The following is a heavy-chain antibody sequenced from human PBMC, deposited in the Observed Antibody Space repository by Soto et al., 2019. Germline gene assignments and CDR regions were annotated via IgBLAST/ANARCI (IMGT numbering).Heavy chain of an antibody. J-gene: IGHJ4*02. D-gene: IGHD1-1*01. CDR3: ARDTDNGLDY. CDR1: GFTFNRHA. V-gene: IGHV3-33*01. Sequence: PGGSLRLSCAASGFTFNRHAMHWVRQAPGKGLEWVAVIWYDGSNRNNVDSVKGRFTISRDSSKNLLYLQMNSLRVEDTALYFCARDTDNGLDYWGQGTLVTVSS. CDR2: IWYDGSNR.